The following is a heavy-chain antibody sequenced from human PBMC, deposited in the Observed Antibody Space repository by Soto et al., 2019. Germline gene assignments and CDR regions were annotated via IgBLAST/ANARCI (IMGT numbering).Heavy chain of an antibody. CDR3: ARKYRSSWYWFDP. Sequence: SETLSLTCAVYGGSFSGYYWSWIRQPPGKGLEWIGEINHSGSTNYNPSLKSRVTISVDTSKNQFSLKLSSVTAADTAVYYCARKYRSSWYWFDPWGQGTLVTFSS. J-gene: IGHJ5*02. V-gene: IGHV4-34*01. CDR1: GGSFSGYY. CDR2: INHSGST. D-gene: IGHD6-13*01.